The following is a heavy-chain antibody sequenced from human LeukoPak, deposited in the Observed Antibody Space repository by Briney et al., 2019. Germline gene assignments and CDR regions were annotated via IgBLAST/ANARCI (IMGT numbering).Heavy chain of an antibody. Sequence: PGGSLRLSCVLSGLTVSNNYMTWVRQAPGKGLEWVSLIFSGGGTYYADSVKGRFTISRDSSKNTLYLQMNSLRAEDTALYYCARDPGAAAGNLWSWGQGTLVTVSS. CDR3: ARDPGAAAGNLWS. V-gene: IGHV3-66*01. CDR2: IFSGGGT. J-gene: IGHJ5*02. D-gene: IGHD6-25*01. CDR1: GLTVSNNY.